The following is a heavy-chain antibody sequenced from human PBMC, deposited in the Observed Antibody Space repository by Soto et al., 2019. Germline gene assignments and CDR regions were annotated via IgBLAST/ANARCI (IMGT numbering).Heavy chain of an antibody. CDR3: ARDRYYDSTGPIDY. D-gene: IGHD3-22*01. Sequence: ASVKVSCKASGYTFTSYAMHWVRQAPGQSLEWMAWINTGNGNTKYSQKFQGRVTITRDTSASTAYMEMSSLRYEDTAVYFCARDRYYDSTGPIDYWGQGTLVTVSS. CDR1: GYTFTSYA. V-gene: IGHV1-3*04. J-gene: IGHJ4*02. CDR2: INTGNGNT.